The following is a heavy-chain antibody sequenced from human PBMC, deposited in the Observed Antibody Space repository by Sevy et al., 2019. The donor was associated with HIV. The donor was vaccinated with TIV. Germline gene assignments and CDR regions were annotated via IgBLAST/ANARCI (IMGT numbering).Heavy chain of an antibody. D-gene: IGHD6-6*01. CDR2: ISESGGNK. J-gene: IGHJ6*02. Sequence: GGSLRLSCAASGFTFSSYAMSWVRQAPGKGLEWVSLISESGGNKYYADSVRGRFTISRDNSKNTLYLQMNSLRAEDTAVYYCARNLAALPNYYYGMDVWGQGTTVTVSS. V-gene: IGHV3-23*01. CDR3: ARNLAALPNYYYGMDV. CDR1: GFTFSSYA.